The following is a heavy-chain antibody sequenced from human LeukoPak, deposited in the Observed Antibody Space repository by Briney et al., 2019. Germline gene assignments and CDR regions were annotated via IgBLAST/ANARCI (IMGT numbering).Heavy chain of an antibody. Sequence: GGSLRLSCAASGFTLSNYAMYWVRQASGKGLEWVSAVSGRDDSTYYADSVKGRFTISRDTSKSTLYLQMNSLRVEDTAVYYCAKWGDYDILTGYYDPDYWGQGTLVTVSS. D-gene: IGHD3-9*01. V-gene: IGHV3-23*01. J-gene: IGHJ4*02. CDR2: VSGRDDST. CDR3: AKWGDYDILTGYYDPDY. CDR1: GFTLSNYA.